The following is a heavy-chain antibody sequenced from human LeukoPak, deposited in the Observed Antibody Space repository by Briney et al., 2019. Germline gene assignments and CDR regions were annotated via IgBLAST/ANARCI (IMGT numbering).Heavy chain of an antibody. Sequence: SETLSLTCNVSGGSISSYYWSWIRQPPGKGPEGVGHIHYSGTTSYNASLKSRVTILVDKSKNQFSLKLSSATAADTAVYYCARGPLGYCSGGSCYFFDYWGQGTLVTVSS. J-gene: IGHJ4*02. D-gene: IGHD2-15*01. CDR3: ARGPLGYCSGGSCYFFDY. CDR2: IHYSGTT. V-gene: IGHV4-59*01. CDR1: GGSISSYY.